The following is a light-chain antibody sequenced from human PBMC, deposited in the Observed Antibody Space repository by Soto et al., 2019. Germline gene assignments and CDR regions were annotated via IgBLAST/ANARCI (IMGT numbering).Light chain of an antibody. CDR1: QSVTNN. Sequence: EIVMTQSPATLSVSPGEGATLSCRASQSVTNNVAWYQQKPGQAPRLLIYGAFTRATGIPARFSGSGSGTEFTLTISRLQSEDFAVYHCQQYNNSPWTFGQGTMV. V-gene: IGKV3-15*01. CDR3: QQYNNSPWT. J-gene: IGKJ1*01. CDR2: GAF.